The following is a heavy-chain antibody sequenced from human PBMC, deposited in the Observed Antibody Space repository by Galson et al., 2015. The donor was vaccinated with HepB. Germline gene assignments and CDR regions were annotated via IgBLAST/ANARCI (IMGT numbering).Heavy chain of an antibody. V-gene: IGHV3-9*01. CDR2: ISWNSGSI. D-gene: IGHD6-19*01. Sequence: SLRLSCAASGFTFDDYAMHWVRQAPGKGLEWVSGISWNSGSIGYADSVKGRFTISRDNAKNSLYLQMNSLRAEDTALYYCAKEYSSGWYYFDYWGQGTLVTVSS. CDR3: AKEYSSGWYYFDY. J-gene: IGHJ4*02. CDR1: GFTFDDYA.